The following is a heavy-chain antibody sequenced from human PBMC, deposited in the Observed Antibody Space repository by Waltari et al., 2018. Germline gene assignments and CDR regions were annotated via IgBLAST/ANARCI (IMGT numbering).Heavy chain of an antibody. CDR1: GYTFTGFD. CDR3: ARGGSGSPSPHPFDI. D-gene: IGHD3-10*01. Sequence: QVQLVQSGAEVKKPGASVRVSCKASGYTFTGFDINWVRQATGQGLEWMAWLNPNSGNTGDARNFRGRVTITRDTSISTAYMELSSLTYEDTAMYYCARGGSGSPSPHPFDIWGQGTMVTVSS. J-gene: IGHJ3*02. V-gene: IGHV1-8*03. CDR2: LNPNSGNT.